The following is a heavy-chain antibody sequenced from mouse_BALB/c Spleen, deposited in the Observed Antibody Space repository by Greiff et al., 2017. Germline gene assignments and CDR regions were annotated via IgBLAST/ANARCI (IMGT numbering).Heavy chain of an antibody. CDR2: IDPANGNT. Sequence: VQLQQSGAELVKPGASVKLSCTASGFNIKDTYMHWVKQRPEQGLEWIGRIDPANGNTKYDPKFQGKATITADTSSNTAYLQLSSLTSEDTAVYYCARAYGSSYGYAMDYWGQGTSVTVSS. J-gene: IGHJ4*01. D-gene: IGHD1-1*01. CDR1: GFNIKDTY. CDR3: ARAYGSSYGYAMDY. V-gene: IGHV14-3*02.